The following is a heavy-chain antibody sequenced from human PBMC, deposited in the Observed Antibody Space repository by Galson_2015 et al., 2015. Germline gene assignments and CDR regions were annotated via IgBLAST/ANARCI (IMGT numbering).Heavy chain of an antibody. J-gene: IGHJ6*02. V-gene: IGHV3-21*01. CDR1: GFPFTDYS. CDR3: ARDRPRGSAIYGLDV. D-gene: IGHD3-10*01. CDR2: ISSTSDYI. Sequence: SLRLSCAVSGFPFTDYSMRWVRQAPGQGLEWVSFISSTSDYIHYADLVKGRFSISRDNSENSLYLQMNSLRAEDTAVYYCARDRPRGSAIYGLDVWGQGTTVTVSS.